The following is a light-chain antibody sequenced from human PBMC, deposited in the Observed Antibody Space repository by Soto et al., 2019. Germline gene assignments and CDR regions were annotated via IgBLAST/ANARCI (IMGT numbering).Light chain of an antibody. CDR1: QGISSW. Sequence: DIQMTQSPSSVSASVGDRVTITCRASQGISSWLAWCQQKPGEAPKLLIYAASSLQSGVPSRFSGSGSGTDFTLTISGLQPEDCATYYCQQTDSFPRTFGQGTKVEIK. CDR3: QQTDSFPRT. V-gene: IGKV1-12*01. J-gene: IGKJ1*01. CDR2: AAS.